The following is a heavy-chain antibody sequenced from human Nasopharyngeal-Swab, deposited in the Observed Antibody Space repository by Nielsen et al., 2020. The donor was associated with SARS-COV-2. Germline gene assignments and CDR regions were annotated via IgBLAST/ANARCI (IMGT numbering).Heavy chain of an antibody. J-gene: IGHJ4*02. D-gene: IGHD3-10*01. CDR1: GFTFSDYY. Sequence: GESLKISCAASGFTFSDYYMSWIRQAPGKGLEWVSYISSSGSTRYYADSVKGRFTISRDNAKNSLYLQMNSLRAEDTAVYYCAKGVWFGELNYFDYWGQGTLVTVSS. CDR2: ISSSGSTR. CDR3: AKGVWFGELNYFDY. V-gene: IGHV3-11*04.